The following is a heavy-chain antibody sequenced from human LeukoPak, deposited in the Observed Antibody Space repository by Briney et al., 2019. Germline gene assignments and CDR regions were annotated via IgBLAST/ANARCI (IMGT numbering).Heavy chain of an antibody. CDR1: GFTFTTNW. V-gene: IGHV3-7*01. CDR3: ARDRITDFWSGYYTNYFDY. Sequence: GGSLRLSCAASGFTFTTNWMTCVRQAPGKGLEGVATINQDGSEKYYVDSVKGRFTISRDNAKNSLFLQMNSLRAEDAAVYYCARDRITDFWSGYYTNYFDYWGQGTLVTVSS. J-gene: IGHJ4*02. CDR2: INQDGSEK. D-gene: IGHD3-3*01.